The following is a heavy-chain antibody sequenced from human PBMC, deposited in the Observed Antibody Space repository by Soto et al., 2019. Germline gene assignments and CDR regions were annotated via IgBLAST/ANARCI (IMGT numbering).Heavy chain of an antibody. V-gene: IGHV3-30*18. Sequence: PGGSLRLSCAASGFTFSSYGMRWVRQAPGKGLEWVAVISYDGSNKYYADSVKGRFTISRDNSKNTLYLQMNSLRAEDTAVYYCAKDAYSGSYPYYYYGMDVWGQGTTVTVSS. D-gene: IGHD1-26*01. CDR3: AKDAYSGSYPYYYYGMDV. CDR2: ISYDGSNK. J-gene: IGHJ6*02. CDR1: GFTFSSYG.